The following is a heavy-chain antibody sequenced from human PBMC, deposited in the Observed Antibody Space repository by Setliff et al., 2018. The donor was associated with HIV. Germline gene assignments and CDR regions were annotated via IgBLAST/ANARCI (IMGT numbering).Heavy chain of an antibody. CDR1: GASLQSYY. D-gene: IGHD3-10*01. CDR3: ARSIHGGGSEPFDT. CDR2: IYYVGWS. V-gene: IGHV4-4*07. J-gene: IGHJ5*02. Sequence: PSENLSLTCSVSGASLQSYYWSWIRQPAGKGLQWIGRIYYVGWSKYNPSLEDRVTMSVDTSNNQFSLSLRSVTAADTAIYYCARSIHGGGSEPFDTWGQGSLVTVSS.